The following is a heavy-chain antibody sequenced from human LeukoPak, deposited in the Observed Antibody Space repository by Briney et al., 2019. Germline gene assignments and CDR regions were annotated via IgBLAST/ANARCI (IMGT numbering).Heavy chain of an antibody. CDR2: IKSDGSST. CDR3: ARDLNWDLFDY. J-gene: IGHJ4*02. Sequence: GGSLRLSCAASGFTFSSCWMHWVRQAPGKGLVWVSRIKSDGSSTSYADSVKGRFTISRDNAKNTLYLQTNSLRAEDTAVYYCARDLNWDLFDYWGQGTLVTVSS. V-gene: IGHV3-74*01. D-gene: IGHD1-1*01. CDR1: GFTFSSCW.